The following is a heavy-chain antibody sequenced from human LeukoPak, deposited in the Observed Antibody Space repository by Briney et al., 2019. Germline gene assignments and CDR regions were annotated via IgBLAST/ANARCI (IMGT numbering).Heavy chain of an antibody. Sequence: GGSLRLSCAASGFTFDDYGMSWVRQAPGQGLEWVSGINWNGGSTGYADSVKGRFTISRDDSKNSLYLQMNSLKTEDTAVYYCARNKGYSSSWTPFDYWGQGTLVTVSS. CDR1: GFTFDDYG. CDR3: ARNKGYSSSWTPFDY. J-gene: IGHJ4*02. CDR2: INWNGGST. V-gene: IGHV3-20*04. D-gene: IGHD6-13*01.